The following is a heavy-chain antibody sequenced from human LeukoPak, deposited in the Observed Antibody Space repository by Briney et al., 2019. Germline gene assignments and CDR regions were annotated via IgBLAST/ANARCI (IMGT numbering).Heavy chain of an antibody. J-gene: IGHJ4*02. CDR1: GGSISSYY. CDR2: IYYSGST. D-gene: IGHD3-22*01. V-gene: IGHV4-59*08. CDR3: ARAYDSSGYYPKTSWYFDY. Sequence: KPSETLSLTCTVSGGSISSYYWSWIRQPPAKGLEWIGYIYYSGSTNYNPSLKSRVTISVDTSKNQFSLKLSSVTAADTAVYYCARAYDSSGYYPKTSWYFDYWGQGTLVTVSS.